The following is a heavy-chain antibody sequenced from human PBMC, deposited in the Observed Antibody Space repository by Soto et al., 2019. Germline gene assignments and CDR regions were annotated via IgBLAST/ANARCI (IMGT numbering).Heavy chain of an antibody. V-gene: IGHV3-30*18. J-gene: IGHJ4*02. CDR3: AKETGPQGGFDY. Sequence: LRLSCAASGFTFSSYAMHWVRQAPGKGLEWVAVISKDGSNKYYGDSVKGRFTISRDSSKNTLYVQMNSLRAEDMAAYYCAKETGPQGGFDYWGQGILVTVSS. CDR1: GFTFSSYA. D-gene: IGHD3-9*01. CDR2: ISKDGSNK.